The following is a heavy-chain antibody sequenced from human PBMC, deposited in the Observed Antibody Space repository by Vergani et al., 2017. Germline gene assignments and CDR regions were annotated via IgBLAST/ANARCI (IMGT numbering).Heavy chain of an antibody. D-gene: IGHD1-26*01. CDR1: GFTFSSYS. V-gene: IGHV3-21*01. CDR3: AKRKGEGATPWALYFDY. CDR2: ISSSSSYI. Sequence: EVQLVESGGGLVQPGRSLRLSCAASGFTFSSYSMNWVRQAPGKGLEWVSSISSSSSYIYYADSVKGRFTISRDNAKNSLYLQMNSLRAEDTAVYYCAKRKGEGATPWALYFDYWGQGTLVTVSS. J-gene: IGHJ4*02.